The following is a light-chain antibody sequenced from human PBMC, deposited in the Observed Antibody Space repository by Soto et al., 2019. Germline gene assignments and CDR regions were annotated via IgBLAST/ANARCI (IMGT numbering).Light chain of an antibody. CDR1: SSDIGGYNY. V-gene: IGLV2-14*01. Sequence: QSVLTQPASVSGSPGQSITISCTGTSSDIGGYNYVSWYRQHPGKAPKLMIYEVRNRPSEVSNRFSGSKSGNTASLTISGLQAEDEADYYCSSYTSSSILVFGTGTKVTAL. J-gene: IGLJ1*01. CDR3: SSYTSSSILV. CDR2: EVR.